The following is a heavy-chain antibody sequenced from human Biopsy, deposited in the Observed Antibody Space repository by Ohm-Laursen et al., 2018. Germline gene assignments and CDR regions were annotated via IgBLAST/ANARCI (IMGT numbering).Heavy chain of an antibody. J-gene: IGHJ6*02. CDR1: GKTFSDYY. Sequence: GTLSLTCEVYGKTFSDYYWSWIRQPPGKGLEWIGEINHRGSTNYNPSLKSRVTISVDTSKNQFSLKLRSVPAADTAVYYCARAVDYYDPYYYYGLDVWGQGTTVTVSS. CDR3: ARAVDYYDPYYYYGLDV. V-gene: IGHV4-34*01. CDR2: INHRGST. D-gene: IGHD3-16*01.